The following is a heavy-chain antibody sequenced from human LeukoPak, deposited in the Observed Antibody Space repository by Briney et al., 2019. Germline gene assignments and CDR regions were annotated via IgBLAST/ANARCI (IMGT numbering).Heavy chain of an antibody. CDR2: IYSGGST. D-gene: IGHD3-10*01. Sequence: GGSLRLSCAASGLTVSSNYMSWVRQAPGKGLEWVSVIYSGGSTYYADSVKGRFTISRDNSKNKVYLQMNSLRTEDTAVYYCARDGFGSRFDYWGQGTLVTVSS. J-gene: IGHJ4*02. V-gene: IGHV3-66*02. CDR1: GLTVSSNY. CDR3: ARDGFGSRFDY.